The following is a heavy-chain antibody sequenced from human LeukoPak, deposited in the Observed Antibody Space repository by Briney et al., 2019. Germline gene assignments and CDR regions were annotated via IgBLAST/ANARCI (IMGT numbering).Heavy chain of an antibody. V-gene: IGHV3-11*01. CDR3: ARAGYGSGSYYEYYYYYYMDV. CDR1: GFTFSDYY. CDR2: ISSSGSTI. D-gene: IGHD3-10*01. J-gene: IGHJ6*03. Sequence: GGSLRLSCAASGFTFSDYYMSWIRQAPGKGLEWVSYISSSGSTIYYADSVKGRFTISRDNAKNSLYLQMNSLRAEDTAVYYCARAGYGSGSYYEYYYYYYMDVWAKGPRSQSP.